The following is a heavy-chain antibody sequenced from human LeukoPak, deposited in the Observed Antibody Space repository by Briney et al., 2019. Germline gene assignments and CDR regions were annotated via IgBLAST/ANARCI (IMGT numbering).Heavy chain of an antibody. V-gene: IGHV3-30*02. J-gene: IGHJ4*02. D-gene: IGHD3-3*01. CDR2: IQYDGRNK. CDR3: AKDRAMEWDLPNAYYLDS. CDR1: GFTFSSYG. Sequence: GGSLRLSCTASGFTFSSYGMHWVRQAPGKGLEWVTFIQYDGRNKYYADSVKGRFTISRDNSKNTVHLQMNSLKPEDTALYYCAKDRAMEWDLPNAYYLDSWGQGTLVIVSS.